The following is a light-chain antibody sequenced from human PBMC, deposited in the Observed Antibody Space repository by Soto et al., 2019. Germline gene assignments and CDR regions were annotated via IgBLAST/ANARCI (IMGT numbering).Light chain of an antibody. V-gene: IGKV3-11*01. CDR1: QSVSSY. CDR3: QQRYNWPPT. Sequence: VVLTQSPATLSLSPGERATLSCRASQSVSSYLAWYQQKPGQAPRLLIYDASNRATGIPARFSGGGSGTDFTLTISSLEPEDFAVYYCQQRYNWPPTFGQGTRLEIK. J-gene: IGKJ5*01. CDR2: DAS.